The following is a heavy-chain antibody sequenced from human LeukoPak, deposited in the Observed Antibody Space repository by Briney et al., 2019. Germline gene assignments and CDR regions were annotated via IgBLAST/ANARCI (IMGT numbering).Heavy chain of an antibody. CDR1: GGSFSRYY. CDR3: ARQGTNSRNSLSYFQH. V-gene: IGHV4-34*01. CDR2: IDHRGDT. Sequence: SETLSLTCAVYGGSFSRYYWSWIRQSPGKGLEWIAEIDHRGDTNYNPSVKRRVSISIDTSKNQFSLKLSSVSAADTALYYCARQGTNSRNSLSYFQHWGQGTLVSVSS. J-gene: IGHJ1*01. D-gene: IGHD2/OR15-2a*01.